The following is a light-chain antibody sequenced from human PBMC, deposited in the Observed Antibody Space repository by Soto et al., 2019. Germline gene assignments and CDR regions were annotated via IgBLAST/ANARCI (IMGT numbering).Light chain of an antibody. CDR3: SSYAGNNNVV. CDR1: SSDVGGYDY. CDR2: EVS. V-gene: IGLV2-8*01. Sequence: QSALTQPPSASGSPGQSVTISCTGTSSDVGGYDYVSWFQQHPGKAPKLMIYEVSKRPSGVPDRFSGSKSGNTASLTVSGLQAEDEGDYYCSSYAGNNNVVFGGGTKVTVL. J-gene: IGLJ2*01.